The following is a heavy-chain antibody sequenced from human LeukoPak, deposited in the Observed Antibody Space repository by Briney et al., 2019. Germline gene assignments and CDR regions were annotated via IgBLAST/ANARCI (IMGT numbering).Heavy chain of an antibody. V-gene: IGHV1-24*01. D-gene: IGHD3-22*01. Sequence: ASVKVSCKVSGYTLTELSMHWVRPAPGKGLEWMGGFDPEDGETIYAQKFQGRVTMTEDTSTDTAYMELSSLRSEDTAVYYCATGGYYDSSALTGWYFDLWGRGTLVTVSS. CDR2: FDPEDGET. J-gene: IGHJ2*01. CDR3: ATGGYYDSSALTGWYFDL. CDR1: GYTLTELS.